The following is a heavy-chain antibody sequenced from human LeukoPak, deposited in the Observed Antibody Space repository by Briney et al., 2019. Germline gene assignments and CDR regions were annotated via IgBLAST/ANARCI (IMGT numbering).Heavy chain of an antibody. CDR1: GGSISGYY. Sequence: SETLSLTCTVSGGSISGYYWSWIRQHPGKGLEWIGYIYYGGGSNYNPSLRSRVTISVDTSKNQFSLKLSSVTAADTAVYYCARVRGGTSGYYSLGYWGQGTLVTVSS. CDR3: ARVRGGTSGYYSLGY. J-gene: IGHJ4*02. D-gene: IGHD3-22*01. CDR2: IYYGGGS. V-gene: IGHV4-59*01.